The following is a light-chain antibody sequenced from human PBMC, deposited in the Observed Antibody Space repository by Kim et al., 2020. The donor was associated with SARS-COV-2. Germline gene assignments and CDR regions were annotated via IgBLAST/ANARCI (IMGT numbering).Light chain of an antibody. CDR2: GAS. J-gene: IGKJ5*01. CDR3: QQSSSSPLIT. Sequence: DIQMTQSPSSLSAFVGDRVTITCRASQSISSSLNWYQQKPGKAPKLLIYGASTLQSGVPSRFSGSESGTDFTLTINSLQPEDFATYYCQQSSSSPLITFGQGTRLEIK. CDR1: QSISSS. V-gene: IGKV1-39*01.